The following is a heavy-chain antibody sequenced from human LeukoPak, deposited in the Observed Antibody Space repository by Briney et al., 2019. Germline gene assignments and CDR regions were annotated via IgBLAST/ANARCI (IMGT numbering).Heavy chain of an antibody. Sequence: PGRSLRLSCAASGFTFSSYAMHWVRQAPGKGLEWVAVISYDGSNKYYADSVKGRFTISRDNSKNTLYLQMNSLRAEDTAVYYCARYAGDKTHNYFDYWGQGTLVTVSS. V-gene: IGHV3-30*14. J-gene: IGHJ4*02. CDR3: ARYAGDKTHNYFDY. D-gene: IGHD2-8*01. CDR1: GFTFSSYA. CDR2: ISYDGSNK.